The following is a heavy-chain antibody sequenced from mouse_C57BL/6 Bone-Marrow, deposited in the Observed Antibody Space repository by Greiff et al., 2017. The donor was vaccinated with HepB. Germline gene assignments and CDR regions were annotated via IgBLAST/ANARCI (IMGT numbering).Heavy chain of an antibody. Sequence: EVNVVESGGGLVQPGGSLSLSCAASGFTCTDYYMSWVRQPPGKALEWLGFIRNKANGYTTEYSASVKGRFTISRDISQSILYLQMNALRAEDSATYYCARYMPSLYYGNDWYFHVSCTGTPVSVSS. J-gene: IGHJ1*03. CDR1: GFTCTDYY. CDR2: IRNKANGYTT. CDR3: ARYMPSLYYGNDWYFHV. D-gene: IGHD2-1*01. V-gene: IGHV7-3*01.